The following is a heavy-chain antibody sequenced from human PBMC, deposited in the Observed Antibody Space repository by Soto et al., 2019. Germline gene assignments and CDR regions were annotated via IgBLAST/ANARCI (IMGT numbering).Heavy chain of an antibody. CDR3: ARSGGTCYSAGGYYYAMDV. D-gene: IGHD2-15*01. J-gene: IGHJ6*02. CDR2: ISGTSHDT. Sequence: QVQLVESGGGLVKPGGSLRLSCAASGFTFSDFYMSWVRQAPGKGLEWVSYISGTSHDTNYADSVKGRFTISRDNAKNSLHLQMHTLRAEDTALYYCARSGGTCYSAGGYYYAMDVWGQGTTVTVSS. CDR1: GFTFSDFY. V-gene: IGHV3-11*05.